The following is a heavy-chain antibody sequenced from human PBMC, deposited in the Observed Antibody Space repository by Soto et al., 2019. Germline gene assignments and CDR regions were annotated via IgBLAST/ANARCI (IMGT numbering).Heavy chain of an antibody. CDR3: AKDRSLPAAYGLWDY. J-gene: IGHJ4*02. D-gene: IGHD2-2*01. CDR1: GFTFSRHV. CDR2: ISGSGGDT. V-gene: IGHV3-23*01. Sequence: VQLLESEGGLVQPGGSLRLSCAASGFTFSRHVMSWVRQAPGKGLEWVSGISGSGGDTYYADSVRGRFTISRDNSKNTLYLQMNSVRAEDTAVYYCAKDRSLPAAYGLWDYWGQGTLVTVSS.